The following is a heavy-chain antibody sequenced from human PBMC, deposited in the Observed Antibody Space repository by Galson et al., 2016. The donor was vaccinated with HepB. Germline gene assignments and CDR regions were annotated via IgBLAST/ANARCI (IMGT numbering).Heavy chain of an antibody. CDR2: ISDGSAP. Sequence: SLRLSCAASGFTFSSHAMSWVRQAPGKGLEWVSTISDGSAPSYADSVKGRFTISRDNAKNTLYLQMNSLGAEDTAVYYCATDHLDTNAYGPGLDVWGQGTTVIVSS. CDR3: ATDHLDTNAYGPGLDV. V-gene: IGHV3-23*01. CDR1: GFTFSSHA. J-gene: IGHJ6*02. D-gene: IGHD2-8*01.